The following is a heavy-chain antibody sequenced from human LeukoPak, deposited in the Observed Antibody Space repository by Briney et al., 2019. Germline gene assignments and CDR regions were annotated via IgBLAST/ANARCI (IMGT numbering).Heavy chain of an antibody. CDR2: MNPNSGNT. Sequence: ASVKVSCKASGYTFTSYDINWVRRATGQGLEWMGWMNPNSGNTGYAQKFQGRVTMTRDTSTSTVYMELSSLRSEDTAVYYCARSVPYYDFWSGYYTVHYYYGMDVWGQGTTVTVSS. J-gene: IGHJ6*02. CDR3: ARSVPYYDFWSGYYTVHYYYGMDV. CDR1: GYTFTSYD. V-gene: IGHV1-8*01. D-gene: IGHD3-3*01.